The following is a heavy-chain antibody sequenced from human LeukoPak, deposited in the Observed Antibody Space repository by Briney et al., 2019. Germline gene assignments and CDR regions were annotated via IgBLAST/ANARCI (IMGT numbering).Heavy chain of an antibody. CDR1: GLTFSSHA. V-gene: IGHV3-23*01. Sequence: GGSLRLSCAASGLTFSSHAMSWVRQAPGKGLEWVSAISGSGGSTYYADSVKSRFTISRDNSKNTLYLQMNSLRAEDTAVYYCAKDSGSGYLYYYYMDVWGKGTTVTVSS. D-gene: IGHD3-10*01. CDR2: ISGSGGST. CDR3: AKDSGSGYLYYYYMDV. J-gene: IGHJ6*03.